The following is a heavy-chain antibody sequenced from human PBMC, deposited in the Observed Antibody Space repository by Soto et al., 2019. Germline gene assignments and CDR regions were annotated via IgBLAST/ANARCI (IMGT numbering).Heavy chain of an antibody. J-gene: IGHJ5*02. D-gene: IGHD1-7*01. CDR3: AKESIEVTGPTFFNWFDP. V-gene: IGHV3-23*01. CDR2: ISGSGGST. Sequence: GGSLRLSCAASGFTFSSYAMSWVRQAPGKGLEWVSAISGSGGSTYYADSVKGRFTISRDNSKNTLYLQMNSLRAEDTAVYYCAKESIEVTGPTFFNWFDPWGQGTLVTVSS. CDR1: GFTFSSYA.